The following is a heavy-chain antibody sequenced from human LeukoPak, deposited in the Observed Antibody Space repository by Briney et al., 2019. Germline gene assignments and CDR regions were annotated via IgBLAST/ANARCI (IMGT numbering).Heavy chain of an antibody. CDR3: ARGLSGGVAARQRRFDY. D-gene: IGHD6-6*01. CDR2: INHSGST. Sequence: PSXXLSLTCAVYGGSFSGYYWSWIRQPPGKGLEWVGEINHSGSTNYNPSLNSRVTISVDTSKNQFSLKLSSVTAADTAVYYCARGLSGGVAARQRRFDYWGQGTLVTVSS. CDR1: GGSFSGYY. J-gene: IGHJ4*02. V-gene: IGHV4-34*01.